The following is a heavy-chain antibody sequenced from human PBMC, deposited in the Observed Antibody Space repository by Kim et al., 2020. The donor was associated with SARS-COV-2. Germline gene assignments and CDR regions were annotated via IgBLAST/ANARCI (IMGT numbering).Heavy chain of an antibody. CDR3: ATVPLR. V-gene: IGHV1-24*01. CDR2: PEDGET. Sequence: PEDGETIYAQKFQGRCTMTEDTSTDTAYMELSSLRSEDTAVYYCATVPLRWGQGTLVTVSS. J-gene: IGHJ4*02.